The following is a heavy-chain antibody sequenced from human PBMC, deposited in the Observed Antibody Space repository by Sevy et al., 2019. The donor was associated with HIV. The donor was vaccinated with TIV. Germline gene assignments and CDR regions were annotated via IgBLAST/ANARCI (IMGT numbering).Heavy chain of an antibody. V-gene: IGHV4-59*08. Sequence: SETLSLTCTVSSGSITSLYWNWIRQPPGKGLEWIANIYYNGHINYNPSLKSRVTLSLDTSKNQFSLRLSSVTAADTAMYYCAGENAWGRGYSWGQGTLVTV. CDR3: AGENAWGRGYS. D-gene: IGHD1-26*01. J-gene: IGHJ4*02. CDR1: SGSITSLY. CDR2: IYYNGHI.